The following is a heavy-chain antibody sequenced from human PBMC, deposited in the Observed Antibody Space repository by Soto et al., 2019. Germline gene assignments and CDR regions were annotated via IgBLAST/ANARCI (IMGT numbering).Heavy chain of an antibody. CDR2: TYYRSKWCY. J-gene: IGHJ4*02. CDR1: GYSISRDSAA. V-gene: IGHV6-1*01. CDR3: ARAYSSGWYSYFDY. Sequence: SQTLSLTCAISGYSISRDSAAWNWIRQSPSRGLEWLGRTYYRSKWCYDYAVSVKGRVTINPDTSKNQFSLHLNSVTPEDTAVYYCARAYSSGWYSYFDYWGQGTLVTVS. D-gene: IGHD6-19*01.